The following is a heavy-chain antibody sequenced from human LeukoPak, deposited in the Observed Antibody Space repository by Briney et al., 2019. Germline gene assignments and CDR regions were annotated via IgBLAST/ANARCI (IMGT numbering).Heavy chain of an antibody. CDR2: LASDENNR. CDR3: AREAGWGRLDS. D-gene: IGHD3-16*01. CDR1: GFTFSSYA. Sequence: GGSLRLSCAASGFTFSSYAMSWVRQAPGKGLMWVSRLASDENNRIYADSVKGRFTISRDNAKNTLFLQMNSLRVEDTGFYYCAREAGWGRLDSWGQGALVTVSS. J-gene: IGHJ4*02. V-gene: IGHV3-74*01.